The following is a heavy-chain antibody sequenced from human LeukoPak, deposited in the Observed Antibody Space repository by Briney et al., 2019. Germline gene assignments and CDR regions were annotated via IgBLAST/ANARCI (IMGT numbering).Heavy chain of an antibody. D-gene: IGHD6-13*01. J-gene: IGHJ4*02. V-gene: IGHV3-7*01. CDR2: IKQDGSDK. CDR3: AKDLAYSSSWWGMGYFDY. Sequence: GGSLRLSCAASGFTFSTYWMTWVRQAPEKGLEWVANIKQDGSDKYYVDSVKGRFTISRDNAKNTLFLQMNSLRAEDTAVYYCAKDLAYSSSWWGMGYFDYWGQGTLVTVSS. CDR1: GFTFSTYW.